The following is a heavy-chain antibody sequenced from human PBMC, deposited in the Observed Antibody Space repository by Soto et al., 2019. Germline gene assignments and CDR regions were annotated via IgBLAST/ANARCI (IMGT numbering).Heavy chain of an antibody. CDR3: AREGVTIFGVVTNAFDI. V-gene: IGHV3-30-3*01. CDR2: ISYDGSNK. D-gene: IGHD3-3*01. CDR1: GFTFSSYA. J-gene: IGHJ3*02. Sequence: QVQLVESGGGVVQPGRSLRLSCAASGFTFSSYAMHWVRQAPGKGLEWVAVISYDGSNKYYADSVKGRFTISRDNSKNTLYLQMNSLRAEDTAVYYCAREGVTIFGVVTNAFDIWGQGTMVTVSS.